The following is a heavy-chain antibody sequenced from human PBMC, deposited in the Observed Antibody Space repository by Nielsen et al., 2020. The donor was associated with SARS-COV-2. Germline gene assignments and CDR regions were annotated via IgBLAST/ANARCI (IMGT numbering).Heavy chain of an antibody. CDR1: GFTFSSYG. Sequence: SCAASGFTFSSYGMHWVRQAPGKGLEWVAVISYDGSNKYYADSVKGRFTISRDNSKNTLYLQMNSLRAEDTAVYYCAKDIGDDSKDVWGQGTTVTVSS. J-gene: IGHJ6*02. V-gene: IGHV3-30*18. CDR2: ISYDGSNK. D-gene: IGHD3-10*01. CDR3: AKDIGDDSKDV.